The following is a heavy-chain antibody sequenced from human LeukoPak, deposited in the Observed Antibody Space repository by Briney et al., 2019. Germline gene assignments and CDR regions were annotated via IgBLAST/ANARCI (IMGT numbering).Heavy chain of an antibody. CDR3: ARDGYSYGNYYYYYMDV. CDR1: GFTFSGCS. D-gene: IGHD5-18*01. V-gene: IGHV3-20*04. Sequence: GGSLRLSCVTSGFTFSGCSMNWVRQAPGKGLEWVSGINWNGGSTGYADSVKGRFTISRDNAKNSLYLQMNSLRAEDTALYYCARDGYSYGNYYYYYMDVWGKGTTVTVSS. CDR2: INWNGGST. J-gene: IGHJ6*03.